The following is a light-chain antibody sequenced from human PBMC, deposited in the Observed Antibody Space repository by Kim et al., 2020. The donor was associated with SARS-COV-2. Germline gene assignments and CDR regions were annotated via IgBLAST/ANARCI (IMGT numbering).Light chain of an antibody. Sequence: RTATLTCTGNNNDVGSQGATWLQQHQGHPPKLLSYRNNDRPSGISERFSASRSGDTASLTISGLQPEDEADYYCSAWDSRLTVWVFGGGTKVTVL. V-gene: IGLV10-54*04. CDR3: SAWDSRLTVWV. J-gene: IGLJ3*02. CDR2: RNN. CDR1: NNDVGSQG.